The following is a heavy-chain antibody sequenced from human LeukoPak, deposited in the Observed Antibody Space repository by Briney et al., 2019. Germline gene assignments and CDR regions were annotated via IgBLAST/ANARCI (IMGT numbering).Heavy chain of an antibody. Sequence: GGSLRLSCAASGFTFSSYAMSWVRQAPGKGLEWVSTISGSGGSTYYADSVKGRFTISRDNSKNTLYLQMNSLRAEDTAVYYCASYYYGSGSYYNRAPQDQTGYWGQGTLVTVSS. D-gene: IGHD3-10*01. CDR3: ASYYYGSGSYYNRAPQDQTGY. CDR1: GFTFSSYA. J-gene: IGHJ4*02. CDR2: ISGSGGST. V-gene: IGHV3-23*01.